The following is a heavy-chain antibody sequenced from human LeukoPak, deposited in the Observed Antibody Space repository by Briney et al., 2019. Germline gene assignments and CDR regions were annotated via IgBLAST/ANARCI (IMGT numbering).Heavy chain of an antibody. Sequence: GASVKVSCKASGYTFTSYGMSWVRQAPGQGLEWMGWISVYNGYTNYAQTFQGRVTMTTDTSASTAYMELRSLRSDDTAVYYCVSDAITGRLTGDYWGQGTLVTVSS. CDR1: GYTFTSYG. CDR2: ISVYNGYT. D-gene: IGHD6-6*01. V-gene: IGHV1-18*01. CDR3: VSDAITGRLTGDY. J-gene: IGHJ4*02.